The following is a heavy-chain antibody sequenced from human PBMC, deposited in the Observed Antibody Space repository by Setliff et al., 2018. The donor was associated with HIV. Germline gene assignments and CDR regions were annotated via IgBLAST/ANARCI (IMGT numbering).Heavy chain of an antibody. CDR1: GASIGRRSDC. CDR3: ASLDGSESPYIYYYYMDV. CDR2: FYYSWNT. V-gene: IGHV4-39*01. Sequence: PSETLSLTCTVSGASIGRRSDCWGWVRQPPGKGLEWIGSFYYSWNTYYNPSLKSRVTISGDTTKNQISLKLTSVTAADTAVYYCASLDGSESPYIYYYYMDVWGKGTAVTVSS. D-gene: IGHD3-10*01. J-gene: IGHJ6*03.